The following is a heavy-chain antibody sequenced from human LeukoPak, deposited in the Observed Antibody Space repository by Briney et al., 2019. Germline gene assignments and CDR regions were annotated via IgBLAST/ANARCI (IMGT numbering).Heavy chain of an antibody. Sequence: SETLSLTCAVSGGSISSGGYSWSWIRQPPGKGLEWIGYIYHSGSTYYNPSLKSRVTISVDRSKNQFSLKLSSVTAADTAVYYCARSIAARSYYYYYMDVWGKGTTVTVSS. CDR2: IYHSGST. V-gene: IGHV4-30-2*01. J-gene: IGHJ6*03. CDR1: GGSISSGGYS. D-gene: IGHD6-6*01. CDR3: ARSIAARSYYYYYMDV.